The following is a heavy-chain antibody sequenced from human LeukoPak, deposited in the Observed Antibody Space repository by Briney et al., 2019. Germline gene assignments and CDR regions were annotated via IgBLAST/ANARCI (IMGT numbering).Heavy chain of an antibody. D-gene: IGHD6-19*01. CDR2: MSHDGSIK. Sequence: GGSLRLSCAASGFTFSNYAMHWVRQAPGKGLGWVAVMSHDGSIKYYAESVKGRITISRDNSKNTLYLQMTSLRAEDTAVYYCARPMAVAGMYYYGMDVWGQGTTVTVSS. CDR3: ARPMAVAGMYYYGMDV. J-gene: IGHJ6*02. CDR1: GFTFSNYA. V-gene: IGHV3-30-3*01.